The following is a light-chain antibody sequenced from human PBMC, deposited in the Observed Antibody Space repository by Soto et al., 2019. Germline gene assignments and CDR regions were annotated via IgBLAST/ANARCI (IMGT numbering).Light chain of an antibody. CDR3: QQANSLT. CDR1: QGISSW. V-gene: IGKV1-12*02. J-gene: IGKJ3*01. CDR2: AAS. Sequence: DIQMTQSPSSVSASVGDRVTITCRASQGISSWLAWSQQKPGKAPKLLIYAASSLQSGVPSRFSCSVSGTDFTLTISILQPEDCATYYCQQANSLTFGPGTKVDIK.